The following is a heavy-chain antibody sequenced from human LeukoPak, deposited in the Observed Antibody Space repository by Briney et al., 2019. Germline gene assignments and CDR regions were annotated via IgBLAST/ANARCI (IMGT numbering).Heavy chain of an antibody. Sequence: GGSLRLSCAASGFTFSSYWMHWVRQTPEKGLVWVSRINSDGRSTSYADSVKGRFTISRDNAKNSLYLQMNSLRAEDTAVYYCARLYYDFWSGYSGIDYWGQGTLVTVSS. J-gene: IGHJ4*02. D-gene: IGHD3-3*01. CDR2: INSDGRST. CDR3: ARLYYDFWSGYSGIDY. CDR1: GFTFSSYW. V-gene: IGHV3-74*01.